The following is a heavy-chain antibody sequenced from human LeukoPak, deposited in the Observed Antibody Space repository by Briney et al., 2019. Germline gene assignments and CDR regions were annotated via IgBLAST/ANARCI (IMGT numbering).Heavy chain of an antibody. Sequence: SETLSLTCTVSGGSISSSRDYWGWIRQPPGKGLECIGSIYYSGSTYYNPSLKSRVTISVDTSKNQFSLKLSSVTAADTAVYYCARHVEIAVAGPIDYWGQGTLVTVSS. CDR1: GGSISSSRDY. J-gene: IGHJ4*02. D-gene: IGHD6-19*01. V-gene: IGHV4-39*01. CDR3: ARHVEIAVAGPIDY. CDR2: IYYSGST.